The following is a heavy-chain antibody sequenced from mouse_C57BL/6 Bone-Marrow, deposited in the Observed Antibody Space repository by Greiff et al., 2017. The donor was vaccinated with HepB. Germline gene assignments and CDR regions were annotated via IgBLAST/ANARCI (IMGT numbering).Heavy chain of an antibody. CDR2: IDPSDSYT. Sequence: QVQLQQPGAELVKPGASVKLSCKASGYTFTSYWMQWVKQRPGQGLEWIGEIDPSDSYTNYNQKFKGKATLTVDTSSSTAYMQLSSLTSEDSAVYYCARGSSYPQHVDYWGQGTTLTVSS. V-gene: IGHV1-50*01. J-gene: IGHJ2*01. CDR3: ARGSSYPQHVDY. D-gene: IGHD1-1*01. CDR1: GYTFTSYW.